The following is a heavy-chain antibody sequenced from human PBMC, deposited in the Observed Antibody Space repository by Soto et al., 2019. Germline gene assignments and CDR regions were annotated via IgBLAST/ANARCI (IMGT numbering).Heavy chain of an antibody. J-gene: IGHJ4*02. D-gene: IGHD2-2*01. Sequence: QVQLVQSGAEVKKPGASVKVSCKASGYTFTGYYMHWVRQAPGQGLEWMGWINPNSGGTNYAQKFQGWVTMTRDTSISTAYMELSRLRSDDTAVYYCARGLYSSTSCSTNPFDYWGQGTLVTVSS. V-gene: IGHV1-2*04. CDR2: INPNSGGT. CDR3: ARGLYSSTSCSTNPFDY. CDR1: GYTFTGYY.